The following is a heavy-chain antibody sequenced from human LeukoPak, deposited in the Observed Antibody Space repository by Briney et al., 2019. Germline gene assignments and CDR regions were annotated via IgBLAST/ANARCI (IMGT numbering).Heavy chain of an antibody. J-gene: IGHJ4*02. D-gene: IGHD5-24*01. CDR3: TRRCKDAYTLYCFDY. CDR1: GGSINSYY. V-gene: IGHV4-59*01. Sequence: PSETLSLTCTASGGSINSYYWSWIRQPPGKGLECIRHMYYSGGTNYNPSLKGRVTISVDTSKNQFSLKLSSVTAADTAVYYCTRRCKDAYTLYCFDYWGQGTLVTVSS. CDR2: MYYSGGT.